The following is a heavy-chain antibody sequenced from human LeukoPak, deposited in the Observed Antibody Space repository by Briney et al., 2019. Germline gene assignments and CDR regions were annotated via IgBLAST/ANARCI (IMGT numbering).Heavy chain of an antibody. V-gene: IGHV3-11*04. Sequence: GGSLRLSCAASGFTFSDYYTSWIRQAPGKGLEWVSYISSSGSTIYYADSAKGRFTISRDNAKNSLSLQMNSLRAEDTAVYYCAREIYDSSGYYSLFDYWGQGTLVTVSS. D-gene: IGHD3-22*01. CDR2: ISSSGSTI. CDR1: GFTFSDYY. CDR3: AREIYDSSGYYSLFDY. J-gene: IGHJ4*02.